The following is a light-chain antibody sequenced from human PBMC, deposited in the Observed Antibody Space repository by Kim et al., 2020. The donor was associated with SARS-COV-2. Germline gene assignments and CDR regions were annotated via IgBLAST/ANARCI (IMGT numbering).Light chain of an antibody. CDR2: EDN. CDR3: QSYDSSNRGV. J-gene: IGLJ2*01. V-gene: IGLV6-57*03. CDR1: SGSIASNY. Sequence: KTVTISCTRSSGSIASNYVQWYQQRPGSVPTTVIYEDNQRPSGVPDRFSGSIDSSSNSASLTISGLKTEDEADYYCQSYDSSNRGVFGGGTQLTVL.